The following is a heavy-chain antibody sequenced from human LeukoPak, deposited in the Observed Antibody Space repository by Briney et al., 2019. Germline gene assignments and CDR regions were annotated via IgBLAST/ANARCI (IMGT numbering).Heavy chain of an antibody. D-gene: IGHD3-22*01. V-gene: IGHV4-30-4*01. J-gene: IGHJ5*02. CDR3: ARIPYYYDSSDT. Sequence: SETLSLTCTVSGGSISCGDYYWSWIRQPPGKGLEWIGYIYYSGSTYYNPSLKSRITISVDTSKYQFSLKLSSVTAADTAVYYCARIPYYYDSSDTWGRGTLVTVSS. CDR2: IYYSGST. CDR1: GGSISCGDYY.